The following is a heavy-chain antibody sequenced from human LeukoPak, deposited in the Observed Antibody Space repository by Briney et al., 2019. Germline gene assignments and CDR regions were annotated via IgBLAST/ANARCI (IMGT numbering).Heavy chain of an antibody. V-gene: IGHV4-59*01. Sequence: SETLSLTCTVSGGSISSYYWSWIRQPPGKGLEWIGYIYYSGSTNYNPSLKSRVAISVDTSKNQFSLKLSSMTAADTAVYYCARATYYYDSSGYYPWGQGTLVTVSS. CDR3: ARATYYYDSSGYYP. CDR2: IYYSGST. J-gene: IGHJ5*02. D-gene: IGHD3-22*01. CDR1: GGSISSYY.